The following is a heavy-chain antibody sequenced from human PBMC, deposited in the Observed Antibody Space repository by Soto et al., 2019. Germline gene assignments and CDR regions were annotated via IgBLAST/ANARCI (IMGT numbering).Heavy chain of an antibody. CDR2: VYFSGST. V-gene: IGHV4-61*08. CDR1: GVSVSSGGYY. CDR3: ARDTIRSRTYYLPWLDP. J-gene: IGHJ5*02. Sequence: SETLSLTCTVSGVSVSSGGYYWSWIRQPPGKGLEWIGYVYFSGSTNFNASLKSRVTMSVDRPKNQFSLKLTSVTAADTAVYFCARDTIRSRTYYLPWLDPWGQGTLVPVSS. D-gene: IGHD1-26*01.